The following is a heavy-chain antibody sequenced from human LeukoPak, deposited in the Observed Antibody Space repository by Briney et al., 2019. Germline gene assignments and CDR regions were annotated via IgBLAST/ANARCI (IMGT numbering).Heavy chain of an antibody. CDR1: GFTFSSYD. Sequence: GGSLRLSCVASGFTFSSYDMNWVRQAPGKGLEWVSSISSTSNYINYADSVKGRFTISRDNAKSSLYLQMNSLRVDDTAVYYCARTVFGAYNWFDPWGQGTLVTVSS. CDR2: ISSTSNYI. D-gene: IGHD3-3*01. CDR3: ARTVFGAYNWFDP. V-gene: IGHV3-21*01. J-gene: IGHJ5*02.